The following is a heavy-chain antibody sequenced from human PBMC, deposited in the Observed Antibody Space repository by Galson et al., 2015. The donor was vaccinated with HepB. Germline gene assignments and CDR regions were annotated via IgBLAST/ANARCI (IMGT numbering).Heavy chain of an antibody. CDR3: ASWDRELVDTASY. V-gene: IGHV3-21*01. D-gene: IGHD5-18*01. CDR2: ISSSSSYI. CDR1: GFTFSSYS. Sequence: SLRLSCAASGFTFSSYSMNWVRQAPGKGLEWVSSISSSSSYIYYADSVKGRFTISRDNAKNSLYLQMNSLRAEDTAVYYCASWDRELVDTASYWGQGTLVTVSS. J-gene: IGHJ4*02.